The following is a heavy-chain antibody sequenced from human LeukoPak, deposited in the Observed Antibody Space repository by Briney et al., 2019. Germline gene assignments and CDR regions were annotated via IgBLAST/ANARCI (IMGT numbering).Heavy chain of an antibody. J-gene: IGHJ4*02. D-gene: IGHD4-23*01. CDR1: GGSISSGGYY. Sequence: SETLSLTCTASGGSISSGGYYWSWIRQHPGKGLEWIGYIYYSGSTYYNPSLKSRVTISVDTSKNQFSLKLSSVTAADTAVYYCARGHPFGPLFNYGGKGVGFDYWGQGTLVTVSS. CDR2: IYYSGST. CDR3: ARGHPFGPLFNYGGKGVGFDY. V-gene: IGHV4-31*03.